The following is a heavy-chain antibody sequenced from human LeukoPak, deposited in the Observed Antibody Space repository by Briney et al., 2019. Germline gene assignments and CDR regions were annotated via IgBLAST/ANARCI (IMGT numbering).Heavy chain of an antibody. CDR1: GYTFTGYY. D-gene: IGHD2-2*02. J-gene: IGHJ4*02. CDR2: INPNSGGT. Sequence: AAVKVSCKASGYTFTGYYMHWVRQAPGQGLEWVGWINPNSGGTNCAQKFQGRVTMTRDTSISTAYMELSRLRSDDAAVYYCASTFGYCSSTSCYTGGYYFDYWGQGTLVTVSS. V-gene: IGHV1-2*02. CDR3: ASTFGYCSSTSCYTGGYYFDY.